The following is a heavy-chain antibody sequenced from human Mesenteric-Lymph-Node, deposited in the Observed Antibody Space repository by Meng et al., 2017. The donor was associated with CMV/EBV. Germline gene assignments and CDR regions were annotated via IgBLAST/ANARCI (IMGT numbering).Heavy chain of an antibody. V-gene: IGHV3-23*01. D-gene: IGHD3/OR15-3a*01. Sequence: GESLKISCAASGFTFSSYAMSWVRQAPGKGLEWVSAISGSGGSTYYADSVKGRFTISRDNAKNSLYLQMNSLRAEDTAVYYCARDGSRHEYEFVSWGQGTLVTVSS. CDR3: ARDGSRHEYEFVS. CDR2: ISGSGGST. CDR1: GFTFSSYA. J-gene: IGHJ4*02.